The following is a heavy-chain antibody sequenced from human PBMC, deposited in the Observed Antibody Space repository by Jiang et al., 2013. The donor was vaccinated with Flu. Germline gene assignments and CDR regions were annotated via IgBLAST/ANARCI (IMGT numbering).Heavy chain of an antibody. Sequence: LLKPSETLSLTCTVSGASISYYYWSWIRQPAGKGLEWIGRIYTSGSINYNPSLMSRVTMSVDTSKNQFSLKLSSVTAADTAVYYCARSISGSPFDYWGQGSLVTVSS. CDR3: ARSISGSPFDY. CDR1: GASISYYY. D-gene: IGHD1-26*01. J-gene: IGHJ4*02. CDR2: IYTSGSI. V-gene: IGHV4-4*07.